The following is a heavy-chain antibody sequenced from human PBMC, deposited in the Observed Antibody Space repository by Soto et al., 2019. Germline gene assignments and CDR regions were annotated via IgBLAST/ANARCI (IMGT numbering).Heavy chain of an antibody. J-gene: IGHJ4*02. CDR2: ISDSGNT. CDR1: DFSYRRYP. D-gene: IGHD2-2*01. V-gene: IGHV3-23*01. Sequence: GGAVRLSCIASDFSYRRYPMSWVRQSPRKGLEWVSTISDSGNTHYAESVKHRLTIHRHNSKHTLYLQMNSLRAEDTAVYYCVKGGLGDCSTTSCLFHFDYWGLGALVTVSS. CDR3: VKGGLGDCSTTSCLFHFDY.